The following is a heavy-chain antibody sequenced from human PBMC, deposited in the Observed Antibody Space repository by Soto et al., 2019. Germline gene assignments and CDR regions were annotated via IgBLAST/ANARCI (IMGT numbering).Heavy chain of an antibody. Sequence: SETLSLTCAVSGASISSGGYSWSRIRQQPGKGMEGIGYIYNSGSTYYNPSLKKRITMSVDRSKNKFSLKLSSVTAADTAVYYCARHSNEYRKSLDYWGKGTLVTVSS. D-gene: IGHD6-13*01. CDR2: IYNSGST. CDR1: GASISSGGYS. J-gene: IGHJ4*02. CDR3: ARHSNEYRKSLDY. V-gene: IGHV4-30-2*01.